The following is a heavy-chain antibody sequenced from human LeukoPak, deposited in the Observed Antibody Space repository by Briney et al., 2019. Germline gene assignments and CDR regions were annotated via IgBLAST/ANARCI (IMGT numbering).Heavy chain of an antibody. CDR3: AKGPRPYCGSANCLLFDY. V-gene: IGHV3-21*04. Sequence: GGSLRLSCAASGFTFSSYSMNWVRQAPGKGLEWVSSISSSSSYIYYADSVKGRFTISRDNAKNSLYLQMNSLRVEDTAVYYCAKGPRPYCGSANCLLFDYWGLGTLVTASS. D-gene: IGHD2-2*01. CDR1: GFTFSSYS. CDR2: ISSSSSYI. J-gene: IGHJ4*02.